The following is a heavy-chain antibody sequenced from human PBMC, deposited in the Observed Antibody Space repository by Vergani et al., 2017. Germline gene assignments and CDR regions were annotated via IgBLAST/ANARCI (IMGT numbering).Heavy chain of an antibody. CDR2: IRSKANSYAT. J-gene: IGHJ4*02. Sequence: EVQLVESGGGLVQPGGSLKLSCAASGFTFSGSAMHWVRQASGKGLEWVGRIRSKANSYATAYAASVKGRFTISRDDSKNTAYLQMNSLKTEDTAVYYCFSSSWSLGFDYWGQGTLVTVSS. CDR1: GFTFSGSA. D-gene: IGHD6-13*01. V-gene: IGHV3-73*02. CDR3: FSSSWSLGFDY.